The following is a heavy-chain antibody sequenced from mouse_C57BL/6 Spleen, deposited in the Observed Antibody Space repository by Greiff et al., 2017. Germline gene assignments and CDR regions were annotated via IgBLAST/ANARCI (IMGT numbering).Heavy chain of an antibody. CDR1: GYTFTSYG. CDR3: ASYYDYDEDAMEY. V-gene: IGHV1-81*01. Sequence: VQLQESGAELARPGASVKLSCKASGYTFTSYGISWVKQRPGQGLEWIGVIYPRSGNTYYNEKFKGKATLTADKSSSTAYMELRSLTSEDSAVYFCASYYDYDEDAMEYWGQGTSVTVAS. CDR2: IYPRSGNT. J-gene: IGHJ4*01. D-gene: IGHD2-4*01.